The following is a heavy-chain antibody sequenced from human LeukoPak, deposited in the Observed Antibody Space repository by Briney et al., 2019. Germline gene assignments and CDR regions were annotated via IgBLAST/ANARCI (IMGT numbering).Heavy chain of an antibody. D-gene: IGHD3-10*01. CDR1: RYTFTSYY. CDR2: INPSGGTT. V-gene: IGHV1-46*01. CDR3: ARFSGSGYYFDY. Sequence: ASPKVSCKPSRYTFTSYYMHWVRHSPGQRLWRMGIINPSGGTTTYAQKFQGIVAMTRDTSTSTLYMELSSLRSEDTAVYYCARFSGSGYYFDYWGQGTLVTVSS. J-gene: IGHJ4*02.